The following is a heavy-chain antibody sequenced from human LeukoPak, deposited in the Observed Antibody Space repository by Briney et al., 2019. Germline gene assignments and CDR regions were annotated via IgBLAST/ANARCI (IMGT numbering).Heavy chain of an antibody. V-gene: IGHV3-74*01. Sequence: PGGSLRLSCVASGSTFTSYWMHWVRQAPGKGLVWVSRINSDGSSTSHADSVKGRFTISRDNAKNTLYLQMNSLRAEDTAVYYCAMGPYYYDSSGYYYWGQGTLVTVSS. J-gene: IGHJ4*02. CDR3: AMGPYYYDSSGYYY. CDR2: INSDGSST. CDR1: GSTFTSYW. D-gene: IGHD3-22*01.